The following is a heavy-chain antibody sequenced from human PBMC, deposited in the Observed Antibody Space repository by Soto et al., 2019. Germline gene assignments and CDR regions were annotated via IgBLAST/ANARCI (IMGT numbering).Heavy chain of an antibody. CDR1: GYTFTSYD. CDR2: MNPNSGNT. CDR3: ARSSPVLRFLEWLLYPFDY. D-gene: IGHD3-3*01. V-gene: IGHV1-8*01. Sequence: QVQLVQSGAEVKKPGASVKVSCKASGYTFTSYDINWVRQATGQWLEWMGWMNPNSGNTGYAQKFQGRVTMTRNTSISTDYMELSSLRSEDTAVYYCARSSPVLRFLEWLLYPFDYWGQGTLVTVSS. J-gene: IGHJ4*02.